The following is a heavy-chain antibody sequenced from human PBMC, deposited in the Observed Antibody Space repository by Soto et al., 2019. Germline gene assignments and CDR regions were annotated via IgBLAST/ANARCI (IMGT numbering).Heavy chain of an antibody. CDR2: ISYDGSNK. D-gene: IGHD3-22*01. V-gene: IGHV3-30-3*01. CDR1: GFTFSSYA. Sequence: GGSLRLSCAASGFTFSSYAMHWVRQAPGKGLEWVAVISYDGSNKYYADSVKGRFTISRDNSKNTLYLQMNSLRAEDTAVYYCASSTTYYYDSSGYYWRVFDYWGQGTLVTVSS. J-gene: IGHJ4*02. CDR3: ASSTTYYYDSSGYYWRVFDY.